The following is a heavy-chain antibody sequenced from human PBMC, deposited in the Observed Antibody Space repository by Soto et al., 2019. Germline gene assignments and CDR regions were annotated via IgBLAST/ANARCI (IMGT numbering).Heavy chain of an antibody. J-gene: IGHJ4*02. D-gene: IGHD3-22*01. V-gene: IGHV4-30-4*01. CDR3: ARVGLYYSSGYYSEFCRYYFDY. CDR2: IYYSGST. CDR1: GGSISSGDYY. Sequence: SETLSLTCTVSGGSISSGDYYWSWIRQPPGKGLEWIGYIYYSGSTYYNPSLKSRVTISVDTSKNQFSLKLISVTAADTAVYYCARVGLYYSSGYYSEFCRYYFDYWGQGTLVTVSS.